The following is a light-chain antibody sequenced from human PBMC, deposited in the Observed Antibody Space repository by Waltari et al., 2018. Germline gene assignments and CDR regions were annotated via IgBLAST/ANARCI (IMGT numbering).Light chain of an antibody. V-gene: IGLV2-14*03. CDR1: SSDIGAYNY. CDR3: SSYTSTSTPVV. Sequence: QSALTQPASVSGSPGRSITISCTGPSSDIGAYNYVSWYQQHPGKAPKLMIYDVSNRPSGVSNRFSGSKSGNTASLTISGLQADDEADYYCSSYTSTSTPVVFGGGTKLTVL. J-gene: IGLJ2*01. CDR2: DVS.